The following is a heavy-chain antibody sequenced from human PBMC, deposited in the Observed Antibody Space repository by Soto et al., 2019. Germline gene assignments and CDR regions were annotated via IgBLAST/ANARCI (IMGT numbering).Heavy chain of an antibody. CDR2: ISAYNGNT. D-gene: IGHD6-13*01. V-gene: IGHV1-18*01. J-gene: IGHJ4*02. CDR1: GYTFTSYG. CDR3: ARDPPALSGRAAQGVGFDY. Sequence: QVQLVQSGAEVKKPGASVKVSCKASGYTFTSYGVSWVRQAPGQGLEWMGWISAYNGNTNYAQKLQGRVTMTTDTSTSTAYMELRSMRSDDTAVYYCARDPPALSGRAAQGVGFDYWGQGTLVTVSS.